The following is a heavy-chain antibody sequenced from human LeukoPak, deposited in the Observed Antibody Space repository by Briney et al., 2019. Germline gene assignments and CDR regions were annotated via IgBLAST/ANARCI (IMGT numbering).Heavy chain of an antibody. J-gene: IGHJ4*02. CDR3: ARPFGSRTYYQFDL. D-gene: IGHD3-10*01. CDR1: GFAFSTYW. CDR2: IKGDGSDK. Sequence: GGSLRLSCTASGFAFSTYWMSWVRQAPGKGLEWVANIKGDGSDKYYLDSLKGRFTVPRDNAKNSLYLQVNSLRADDTAVYYCARPFGSRTYYQFDLWGQGTLVTVSS. V-gene: IGHV3-7*04.